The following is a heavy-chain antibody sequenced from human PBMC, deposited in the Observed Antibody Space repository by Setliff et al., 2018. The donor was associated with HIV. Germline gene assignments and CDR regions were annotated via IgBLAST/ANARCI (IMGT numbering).Heavy chain of an antibody. CDR1: GYSMSSGY. V-gene: IGHV1-8*01. Sequence: TCGVSGYSMSSGYYWVRQSPGQGLEWLGWMNPNSGRAGSAQMFQGRLTMTRDTSTSTAYMELSSLTSDDTAIYYCARGRLSWSPDFWGQGTLVTVSS. CDR2: MNPNSGRA. J-gene: IGHJ4*02. CDR3: ARGRLSWSPDF.